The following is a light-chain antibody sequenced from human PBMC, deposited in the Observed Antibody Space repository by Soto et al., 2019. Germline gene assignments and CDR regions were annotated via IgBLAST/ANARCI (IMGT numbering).Light chain of an antibody. CDR1: QSISTW. Sequence: DMQMTQSPSTLSASAGDSVTITCRASQSISTWLAWFQQKPGKAPKFLIYRASSLESGVPSRFSGSGSGTEFTLAISSLQPDDSATYYCQQYNDNWTFGQGTKV. CDR3: QQYNDNWT. J-gene: IGKJ1*01. CDR2: RAS. V-gene: IGKV1-5*03.